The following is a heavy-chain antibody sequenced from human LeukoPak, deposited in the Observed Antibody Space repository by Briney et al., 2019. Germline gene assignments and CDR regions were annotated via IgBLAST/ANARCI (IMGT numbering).Heavy chain of an antibody. CDR1: GYTLTELS. D-gene: IGHD3-10*01. J-gene: IGHJ4*02. CDR2: FDPEDGET. CDR3: ATYLFDKGYGSGSYGY. V-gene: IGHV1-24*01. Sequence: ASVKVSCKVSGYTLTELSMHWVRQAPGKGLEWMGGFDPEDGETIYAQKFQGRVTMTEDTSTDTAYMELSSLRSEDTAVYYCATYLFDKGYGSGSYGYWGQGTLVTVSS.